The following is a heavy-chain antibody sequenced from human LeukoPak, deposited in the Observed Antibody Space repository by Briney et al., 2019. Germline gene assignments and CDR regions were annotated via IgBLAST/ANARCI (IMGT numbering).Heavy chain of an antibody. CDR2: IYYSGST. V-gene: IGHV4-59*01. J-gene: IGHJ2*01. D-gene: IGHD3-22*01. CDR3: ASGLSSGYTYWYFDL. CDR1: GGSISSYY. Sequence: SETLSLTCTVSGGSISSYYWSWIRQPPGKGLEWIGYIYYSGSTNYNPSLKSRVTISVDTSKNQFSLKLSSVTAADTAVYYCASGLSSGYTYWYFDLWGRGTLVTVSS.